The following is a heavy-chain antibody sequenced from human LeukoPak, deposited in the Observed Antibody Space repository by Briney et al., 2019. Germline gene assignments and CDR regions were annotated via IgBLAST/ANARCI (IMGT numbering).Heavy chain of an antibody. CDR3: AKGYYYDSSGYYFPFDY. V-gene: IGHV3-9*01. Sequence: GRSLRLSCAASAFTFDDYAMHWLRQAPGKGLEWVSGISWNSGSIGYADSVKGRFTISRDNAKNSLCLQMNSLRAEDTALYYCAKGYYYDSSGYYFPFDYWGQGTLVTVSS. CDR1: AFTFDDYA. D-gene: IGHD3-22*01. CDR2: ISWNSGSI. J-gene: IGHJ4*02.